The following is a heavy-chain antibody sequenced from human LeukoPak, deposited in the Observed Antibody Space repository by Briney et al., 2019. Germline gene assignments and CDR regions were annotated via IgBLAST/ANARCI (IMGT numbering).Heavy chain of an antibody. V-gene: IGHV5-51*01. D-gene: IGHD5-18*01. CDR3: ASGVSGYSYGFDY. CDR1: GYSFTSYW. Sequence: GESLEISCKGSGYSFTSYWVGWVRQMPGKGLEWMGTIYPGDSDIRYSPSFQGQVTISADKSINTAYLQWSSLKASDTAMFYCASGVSGYSYGFDYWGQGTLVTVSS. J-gene: IGHJ4*02. CDR2: IYPGDSDI.